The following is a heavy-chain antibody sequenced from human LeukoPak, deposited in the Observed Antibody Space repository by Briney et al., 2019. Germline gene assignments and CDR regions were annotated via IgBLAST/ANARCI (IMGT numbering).Heavy chain of an antibody. CDR2: IYPGDSDT. J-gene: IGHJ4*02. CDR1: GYSFTSYW. D-gene: IGHD5-18*01. CDR3: ARLDERGYSYGSFDY. Sequence: GESLKISCKGSGYSFTSYWIGWVRPMPGKGLGWMGIIYPGDSDTRYSPSFQGQVTISADKSISTAYLQWSSLKASDTAMYYCARLDERGYSYGSFDYWGQGTLVTVSS. V-gene: IGHV5-51*01.